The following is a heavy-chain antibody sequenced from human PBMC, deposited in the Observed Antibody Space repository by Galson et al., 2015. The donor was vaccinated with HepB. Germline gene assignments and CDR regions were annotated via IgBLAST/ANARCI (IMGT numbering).Heavy chain of an antibody. CDR3: ARKTKTDSHGGGVDY. J-gene: IGHJ4*02. V-gene: IGHV3-48*01. D-gene: IGHD1-1*01. CDR2: ISTDSLTI. Sequence: SLRLSCAASGFTFSSHAMNWVRQAAGKGLEWVSSISTDSLTIYYGDSVKGRFTISRDNAKNSLYLQMNSLRAEDTAVYYCARKTKTDSHGGGVDYWGQGTLVTVSS. CDR1: GFTFSSHA.